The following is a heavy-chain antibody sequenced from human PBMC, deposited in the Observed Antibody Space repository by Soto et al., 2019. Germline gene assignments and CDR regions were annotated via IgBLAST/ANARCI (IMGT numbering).Heavy chain of an antibody. V-gene: IGHV3-23*01. CDR2: ITGGGERT. CDR1: GFTLSDNG. D-gene: IGHD2-8*02. CDR3: ASRPGPSPHYFDY. Sequence: EVQMLGSGGGLVQPGGSLRLSCVVSGFTLSDNGVTWVRQAPGKGLEWVSSITGGGERTYSADSVKGRFTISRDISKNTLYLQMNSLRAEDTAVYYCASRPGPSPHYFDYWGQGTLVTVSS. J-gene: IGHJ4*02.